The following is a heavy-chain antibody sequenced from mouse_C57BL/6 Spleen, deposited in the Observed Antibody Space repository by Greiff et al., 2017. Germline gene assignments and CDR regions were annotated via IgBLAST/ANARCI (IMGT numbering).Heavy chain of an antibody. Sequence: VKLVESDAELVKPGASVKISCKVSGYTFTDHTIHWMKQRPEQGLEWIGYIYPRDGSTKYNEKFKGKATLTTYKSSSTAYMQLNSLTSEDSAVYFCAGDYDDYAMDYWGQGTSVTVSS. CDR1: GYTFTDHT. CDR3: AGDYDDYAMDY. D-gene: IGHD2-4*01. CDR2: IYPRDGST. V-gene: IGHV1-78*01. J-gene: IGHJ4*01.